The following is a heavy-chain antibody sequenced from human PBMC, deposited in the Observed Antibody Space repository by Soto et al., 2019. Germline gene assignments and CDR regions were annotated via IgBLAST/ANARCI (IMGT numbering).Heavy chain of an antibody. D-gene: IGHD3-10*01. CDR2: IIPIFGTA. V-gene: IGHV1-69*13. CDR3: ARGGYYGSGSYYKGGPYYYYFYGMDV. CDR1: GGTFSSYA. Sequence: SVKVSCKASGGTFSSYAISWVRQAPGQGLEWMGGIIPIFGTANYAQKFQGRVTITADESTSTAYMELSSLRSEDTAVYYCARGGYYGSGSYYKGGPYYYYFYGMDVWG. J-gene: IGHJ6*02.